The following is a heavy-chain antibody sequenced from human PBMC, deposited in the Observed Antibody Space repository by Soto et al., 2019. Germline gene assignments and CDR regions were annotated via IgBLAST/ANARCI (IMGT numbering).Heavy chain of an antibody. J-gene: IGHJ3*02. Sequence: EVQLVESGGDLVQPGKSLRLSCAASGFTFNDYAMHWVRQPPGKGLEWVSSVNWNSVTTRYAVSLKGRFSISRDNAQNSLYLEMNCLRLEDTSLYYCVKALNSGGNTVSDFDIWGQGTMVTVSS. CDR2: VNWNSVTT. CDR3: VKALNSGGNTVSDFDI. V-gene: IGHV3-9*01. D-gene: IGHD4-4*01. CDR1: GFTFNDYA.